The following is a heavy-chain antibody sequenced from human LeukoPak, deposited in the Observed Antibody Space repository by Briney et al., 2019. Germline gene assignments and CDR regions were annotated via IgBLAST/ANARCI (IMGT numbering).Heavy chain of an antibody. Sequence: GGSLRLSCAASGLTFDDYGMSWVRQAPGKGLEWVSGINWNGGSTGYADSVKGRFTISRDNAKNSLYLQMNSLRAEDTALYHCARSPYDSSGDFDYWGQGTLVTVSS. CDR3: ARSPYDSSGDFDY. D-gene: IGHD3-22*01. CDR1: GLTFDDYG. V-gene: IGHV3-20*01. CDR2: INWNGGST. J-gene: IGHJ4*02.